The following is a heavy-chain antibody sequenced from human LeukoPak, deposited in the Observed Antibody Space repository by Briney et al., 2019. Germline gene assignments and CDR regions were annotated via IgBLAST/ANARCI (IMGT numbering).Heavy chain of an antibody. Sequence: SETLSLTCAVYGGSFSGYYWSWIRQPPGKGLEWIGEINHSGSTNYNPSLKSRVTISVDTSKNQFSLKVSSVTAADTAVYYCARGGVYFDYWGQGTLVTVSS. CDR1: GGSFSGYY. J-gene: IGHJ4*02. CDR2: INHSGST. V-gene: IGHV4-34*01. D-gene: IGHD3-16*01. CDR3: ARGGVYFDY.